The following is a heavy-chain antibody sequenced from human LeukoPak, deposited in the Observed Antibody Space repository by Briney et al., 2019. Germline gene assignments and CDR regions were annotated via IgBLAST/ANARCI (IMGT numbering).Heavy chain of an antibody. V-gene: IGHV4-34*01. CDR1: GGSFSGYY. Sequence: SETLSLTCAVYGGSFSGYYWSWIRQPPGKGLEWIGEINHSGGTNYNPSLKSRVTISVDTSKNQFSLKLSSVAAADTAVYYCARVRITMVRGVKKWFDPWGQGTLVTVSS. CDR2: INHSGGT. J-gene: IGHJ5*02. D-gene: IGHD3-10*01. CDR3: ARVRITMVRGVKKWFDP.